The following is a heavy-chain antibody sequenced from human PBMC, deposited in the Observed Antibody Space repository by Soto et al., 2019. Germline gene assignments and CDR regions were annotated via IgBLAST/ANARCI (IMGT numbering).Heavy chain of an antibody. CDR2: ISGSGGST. CDR3: AKVGEKTTTLKGGFCFAY. D-gene: IGHD3-10*01. J-gene: IGHJ4*02. CDR1: GFTFSSYA. Sequence: GGSLRLSCAASGFTFSSYAMSWVRQAPGKGLEWVSAISGSGGSTYYADSVKGRFTISRDNSKNTLYLQMNSLRAEDTAVYYCAKVGEKTTTLKGGFCFAYWGQGTLVTVSS. V-gene: IGHV3-23*01.